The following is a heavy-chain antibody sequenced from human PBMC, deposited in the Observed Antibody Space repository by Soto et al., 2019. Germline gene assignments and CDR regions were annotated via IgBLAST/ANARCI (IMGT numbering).Heavy chain of an antibody. CDR1: DGSLTEYH. D-gene: IGHD1-1*01. V-gene: IGHV4-34*01. J-gene: IGHJ5*02. CDR3: ARGQSAVDVFFPTPVTFDP. Sequence: PSETLSLTCVVYDGSLTEYHWSWVRQTPGKGLEWIGEVSHHGTSHYNPSLGSRVIMSFDTSKDQFSLTLQSVTAADTGIYYCARGQSAVDVFFPTPVTFDPWGPGTPVTVSS. CDR2: VSHHGTS.